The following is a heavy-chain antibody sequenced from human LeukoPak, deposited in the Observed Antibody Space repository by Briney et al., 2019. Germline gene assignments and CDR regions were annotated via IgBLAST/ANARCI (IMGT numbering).Heavy chain of an antibody. Sequence: GGSLRLSCAASGFTFSDYYMSWIRQAPGKGLEWLAYISSGSSYTNYADSVKGRFTISRDNAKNSLYLQMNSLRSEDTAVYYCARDLVRGTSDYWGQGTLVTVSS. D-gene: IGHD3-10*01. CDR3: ARDLVRGTSDY. J-gene: IGHJ4*02. CDR2: ISSGSSYT. CDR1: GFTFSDYY. V-gene: IGHV3-11*06.